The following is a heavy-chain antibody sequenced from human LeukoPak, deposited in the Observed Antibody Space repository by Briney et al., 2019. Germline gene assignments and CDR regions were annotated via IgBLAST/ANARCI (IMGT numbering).Heavy chain of an antibody. Sequence: TGGSLRLSCAASGFIFSSYEMNWVRQAPGEGLEWVSYISSSGSTIYYADSVKGRFTISRDNAKNSLYLQMNSLRAEDAAVYYCAREGAFDIWGQGTMVTVSS. CDR1: GFIFSSYE. V-gene: IGHV3-48*03. J-gene: IGHJ3*02. CDR2: ISSSGSTI. CDR3: AREGAFDI.